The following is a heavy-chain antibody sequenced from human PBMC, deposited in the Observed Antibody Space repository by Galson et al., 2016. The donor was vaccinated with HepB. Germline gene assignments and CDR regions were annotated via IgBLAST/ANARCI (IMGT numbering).Heavy chain of an antibody. CDR1: GYTFTSYG. V-gene: IGHV1-18*01. Sequence: SVKVSCKASGYTFTSYGISWVRQAPGQGLEWMGWISAYNGNTNYAQKLQGRVTMTTDTSTSTAYMELRSLRSDDTAVYCCAGVAYQPLLYPVDYWGQGTLVTVSS. D-gene: IGHD2-2*02. CDR2: ISAYNGNT. CDR3: AGVAYQPLLYPVDY. J-gene: IGHJ4*02.